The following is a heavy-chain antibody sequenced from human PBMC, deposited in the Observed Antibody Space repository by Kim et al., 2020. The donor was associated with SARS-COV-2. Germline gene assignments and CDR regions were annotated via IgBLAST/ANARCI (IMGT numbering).Heavy chain of an antibody. CDR2: INPNSGGT. CDR3: ARDAEKLRFLEWFPRVGMDV. CDR1: GYTFTGYY. V-gene: IGHV1-2*06. D-gene: IGHD3-3*01. Sequence: ASVKVSCKASGYTFTGYYMHWVRQAPGQGLEWMGRINPNSGGTNYAQKFQGRVTMTRDTSISTAFMELSRLRSDDTAVYYCARDAEKLRFLEWFPRVGMDVWGQGTTVTVSS. J-gene: IGHJ6*02.